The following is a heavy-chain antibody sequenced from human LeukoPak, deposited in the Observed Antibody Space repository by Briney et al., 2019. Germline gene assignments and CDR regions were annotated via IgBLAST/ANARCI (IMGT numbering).Heavy chain of an antibody. CDR3: AKRWNLYYFDY. J-gene: IGHJ4*02. CDR1: GFSFSTYG. D-gene: IGHD4-23*01. V-gene: IGHV3-23*01. CDR2: INGGGGST. Sequence: PGASLRLSRAASGFSFSTYGMSWVRQAPGKGLEWVSIINGGGGSTYYADSVKGRFTISRDNSQNTLYLQMNSLRAEDTAVYYCAKRWNLYYFDYWGQGTLVTVSS.